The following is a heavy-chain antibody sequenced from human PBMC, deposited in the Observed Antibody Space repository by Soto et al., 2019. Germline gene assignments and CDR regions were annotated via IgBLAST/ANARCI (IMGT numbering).Heavy chain of an antibody. CDR3: ARLQWAAGGSAPLDDAFDI. CDR1: GYSFTSYW. CDR2: IDPTDSNT. D-gene: IGHD2-15*01. Sequence: GESLKISCKGSGYSFTSYWITWVRQMPGKGLEWMGRIDPTDSNTNYSPSFQGHVTISADKSISTAFLKWSSLRASDTAMYYCARLQWAAGGSAPLDDAFDIWGQGTMVTVSS. V-gene: IGHV5-10-1*01. J-gene: IGHJ3*02.